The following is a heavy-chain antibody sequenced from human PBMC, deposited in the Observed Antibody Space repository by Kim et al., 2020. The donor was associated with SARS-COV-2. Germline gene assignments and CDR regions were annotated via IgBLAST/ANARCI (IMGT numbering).Heavy chain of an antibody. D-gene: IGHD6-19*01. CDR2: ISGSGGST. CDR1: GFTFRNYA. V-gene: IGHV3-23*01. CDR3: AKERTSGYSSGWFDY. J-gene: IGHJ4*02. Sequence: GGSLRLSCSASGFTFRNYAMSWVRHAPGKGLEWVSVISGSGGSTNYAESVKGRFTISRDISKNTLYLQMTSLRAEDTAVYYCAKERTSGYSSGWFDYWGQGTLVTVSS.